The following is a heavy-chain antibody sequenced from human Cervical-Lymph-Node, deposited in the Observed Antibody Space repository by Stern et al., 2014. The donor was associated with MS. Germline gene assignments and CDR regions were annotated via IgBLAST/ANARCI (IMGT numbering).Heavy chain of an antibody. V-gene: IGHV1-69*01. CDR2: IIPIFGTA. D-gene: IGHD2-2*01. CDR3: ARVGGYCSSTSCYADY. J-gene: IGHJ4*02. Sequence: VQLEESGAEVKKPGSSVKVSCKASGGTFSSYAISWVRQAPGQGLEWMGGIIPIFGTANYAQKFQGRVTITADESTSTAYMELSSLRSEDTAVYYCARVGGYCSSTSCYADYWGQGTLVTVSS. CDR1: GGTFSSYA.